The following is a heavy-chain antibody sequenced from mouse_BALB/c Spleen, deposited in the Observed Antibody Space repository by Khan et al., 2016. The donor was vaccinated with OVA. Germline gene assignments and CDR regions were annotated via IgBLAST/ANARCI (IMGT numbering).Heavy chain of an antibody. CDR2: ITSGGSYT. D-gene: IGHD1-1*01. V-gene: IGHV5-6-4*01. CDR1: GFTFSSYS. CDR3: TCDRNYCGSSFYIGY. Sequence: EVELVESGGGLVKPGGSLRLSCEASGFTFSSYSMSWVRQTPEKRLEWVATITSGGSYTYYPDSVQGRFTISEASATNTLYLQMGRLESEDTAIYYCTCDRNYCGSSFYIGYWGQGTTHTVSS. J-gene: IGHJ2*01.